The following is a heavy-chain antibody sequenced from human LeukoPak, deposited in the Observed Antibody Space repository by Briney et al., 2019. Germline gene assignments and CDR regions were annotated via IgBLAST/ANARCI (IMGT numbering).Heavy chain of an antibody. V-gene: IGHV3-30*04. CDR2: ISYDGSNK. CDR1: GFIFSSYV. J-gene: IGHJ4*02. D-gene: IGHD4-17*01. CDR3: ARDDTNYGDFRFSY. Sequence: GGSLRLSCAASGFIFSSYVMYWVRQAPGKGLEWVTIISYDGSNKYYADSVKGRFTISRDNSKNTLYLQMNSLRAEDTAVYYCARDDTNYGDFRFSYWGQGTLVTVSS.